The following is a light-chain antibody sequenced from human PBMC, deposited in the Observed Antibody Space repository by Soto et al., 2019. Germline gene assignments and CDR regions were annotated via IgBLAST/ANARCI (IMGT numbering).Light chain of an antibody. V-gene: IGKV2-30*01. Sequence: DVVMTQSPLSLPVTLGQPASISCRSSQSLAYSDGNTYLSWFQQRPGHPPRRQIYKVSNRGSGVPDRFSSSGSGTDFTQKISRIETEDVGVYYCMQGTHWPPYTFGQGTKLEIK. CDR1: QSLAYSDGNTY. CDR3: MQGTHWPPYT. J-gene: IGKJ2*01. CDR2: KVS.